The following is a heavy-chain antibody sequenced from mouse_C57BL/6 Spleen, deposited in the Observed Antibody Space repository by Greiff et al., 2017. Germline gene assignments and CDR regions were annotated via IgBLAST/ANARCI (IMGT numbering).Heavy chain of an antibody. CDR1: GYTFTSYW. V-gene: IGHV1-59*01. D-gene: IGHD1-1*01. CDR3: ARSLITTVVEGGFDY. CDR2: IDPSDSYT. Sequence: QVQLQQPGAELVRPGTSVKLSCKASGYTFTSYWMHWVKQRPGQGLEWIGVIDPSDSYTNYNQKFKGKATLTVDTSSSTAHMQLSSLTSEDSAVYYCARSLITTVVEGGFDYWGQGTTLTVSS. J-gene: IGHJ2*01.